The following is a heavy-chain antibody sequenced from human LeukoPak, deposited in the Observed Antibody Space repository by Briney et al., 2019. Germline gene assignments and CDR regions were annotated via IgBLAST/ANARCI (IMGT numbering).Heavy chain of an antibody. Sequence: XQXLXLIGWMNPNSGNTGYAQKFQGRVTMTRNTSISTAYMELSSLRSEDTAVYYCARGRNYPINYWGQGTLVTVSS. D-gene: IGHD1-7*01. CDR2: MNPNSGNT. CDR3: ARGRNYPINY. V-gene: IGHV1-8*01. J-gene: IGHJ4*02.